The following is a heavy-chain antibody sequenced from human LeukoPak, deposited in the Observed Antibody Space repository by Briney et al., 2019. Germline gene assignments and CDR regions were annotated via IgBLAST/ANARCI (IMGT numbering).Heavy chain of an antibody. V-gene: IGHV3-7*01. CDR2: IKQDGSEK. D-gene: IGHD2-2*01. CDR1: GFTFNSYW. Sequence: GGSLRLSCAASGFTFNSYWMNWVRQAPGKGLEWVANIKQDGSEKYYVDSVKGRFTISRDDAKNSLYLQMNSLRAEDTAVYYCARPYIVVVPAAIGGDAFDIWGQGTMVTVSS. CDR3: ARPYIVVVPAAIGGDAFDI. J-gene: IGHJ3*02.